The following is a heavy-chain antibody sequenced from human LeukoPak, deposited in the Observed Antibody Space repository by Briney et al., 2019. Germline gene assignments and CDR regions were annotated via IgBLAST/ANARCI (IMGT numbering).Heavy chain of an antibody. CDR1: GGSISSSSYY. V-gene: IGHV4-39*07. D-gene: IGHD5-18*01. CDR3: AREGVGYSYGLDY. J-gene: IGHJ4*02. CDR2: IYYSGST. Sequence: NPSQTLSLTCTVSGGSISSSSYYWGWIRQPPGKGLEWIGSIYYSGSTYYNPSLKSRVTISVDTSKNQFSLKLSSVTAADTAVYYCAREGVGYSYGLDYWGQGTLVTVSS.